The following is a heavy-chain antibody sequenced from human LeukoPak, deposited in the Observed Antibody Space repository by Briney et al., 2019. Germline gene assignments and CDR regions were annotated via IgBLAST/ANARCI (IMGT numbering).Heavy chain of an antibody. CDR1: GVTLSDHH. D-gene: IGHD3-16*01. V-gene: IGHV3-72*01. CDR3: ARDGGEGDNSAFDI. Sequence: GGSLRLSCAASGVTLSDHHMDWVRQAPGKGLEWVGRTRDRARSYRTEYAASVDGRFTISRDDSKNSVYLQMNSVKIEDTGVYYCARDGGEGDNSAFDIWGQGTAVTVAS. CDR2: TRDRARSYRT. J-gene: IGHJ3*02.